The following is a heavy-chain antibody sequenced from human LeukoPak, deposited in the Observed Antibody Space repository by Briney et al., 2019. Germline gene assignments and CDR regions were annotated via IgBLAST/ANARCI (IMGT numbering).Heavy chain of an antibody. CDR3: ATNSGNYRHYFDY. D-gene: IGHD1-26*01. CDR2: SYISGST. Sequence: SETLSLTCTVSGVSISSYYWSWIRQPAGKGLEWIGRSYISGSTNYNPSLKSRVTMSIDTSTNQFSLKLSSVTAADTAVYYCATNSGNYRHYFDYWGQGTLVTVSS. J-gene: IGHJ4*02. CDR1: GVSISSYY. V-gene: IGHV4-4*07.